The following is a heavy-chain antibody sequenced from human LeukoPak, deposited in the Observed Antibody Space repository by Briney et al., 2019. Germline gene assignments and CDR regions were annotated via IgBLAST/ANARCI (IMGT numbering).Heavy chain of an antibody. V-gene: IGHV4-59*01. Sequence: SETLSLTCTVSGGSISSYYWNWIRQPPGKGLEWIGYIYYSGSTNYNPSLQSRVTISVDTSKNQFSLKLTSVTAADTAMYYCARGGNDFWSGLMYNWFEPWGQGTLVTVSS. D-gene: IGHD3-3*01. CDR3: ARGGNDFWSGLMYNWFEP. J-gene: IGHJ5*02. CDR2: IYYSGST. CDR1: GGSISSYY.